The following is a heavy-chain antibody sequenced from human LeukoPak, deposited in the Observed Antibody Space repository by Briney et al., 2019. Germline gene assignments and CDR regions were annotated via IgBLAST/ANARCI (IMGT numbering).Heavy chain of an antibody. CDR3: ARARRGHSSSYRDY. CDR1: GGSFSGYY. J-gene: IGHJ4*02. D-gene: IGHD6-6*01. Sequence: SETLSLTCAVYGGSFSGYYWSWIRQPPGKGLEWIGEINHSGSANYNPSLKSRVTISVDTSKNQFSLKLSSVTAADTAVYYCARARRGHSSSYRDYWGQRTLVTVSS. CDR2: INHSGSA. V-gene: IGHV4-34*01.